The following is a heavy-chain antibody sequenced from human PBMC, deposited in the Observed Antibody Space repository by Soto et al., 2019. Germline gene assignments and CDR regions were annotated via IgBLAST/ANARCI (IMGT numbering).Heavy chain of an antibody. CDR2: VYYRGST. V-gene: IGHV4-39*01. CDR3: ARRAVGVIKGFGN. Sequence: PSETLSLTCTVSGGSISSVSYHWGWIRQAPGKGLEWIANVYYRGSTYYNPSLQSRVIVYVDTSKNQFSLRLNFVTAADTAVYYCARRAVGVIKGFGNWGQGTLVTVSS. J-gene: IGHJ4*02. D-gene: IGHD3-10*01. CDR1: GGSISSVSYH.